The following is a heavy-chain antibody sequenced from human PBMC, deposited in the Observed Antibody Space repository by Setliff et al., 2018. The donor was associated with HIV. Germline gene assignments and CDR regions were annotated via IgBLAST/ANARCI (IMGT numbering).Heavy chain of an antibody. V-gene: IGHV3-15*01. J-gene: IGHJ5*02. CDR3: TTEDPWLRFGH. D-gene: IGHD5-12*01. CDR1: GFIFNNAW. Sequence: PGGSLRLSCAASGFIFNNAWMTWVRQAPGKGLEWVGHIKSKTDGGTTDYAAPVKGRFTISRDDSKTTLYLQMNSLKTEDTAVYYCTTEDPWLRFGHWGQGTLVTVSS. CDR2: IKSKTDGGTT.